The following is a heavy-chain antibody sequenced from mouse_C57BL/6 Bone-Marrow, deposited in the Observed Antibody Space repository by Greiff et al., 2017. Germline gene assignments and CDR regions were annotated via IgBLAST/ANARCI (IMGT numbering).Heavy chain of an antibody. V-gene: IGHV1-56*01. CDR1: GYTFTSHW. CDR3: ASDYYYGSSYFYY. CDR2: IFPGSGSP. J-gene: IGHJ2*01. Sequence: VQLQQSGPELVRPGASVKISCKAPGYTFTSHWMQWVRQRPGQGLEWIGEIFPGSGSPYYNEKFKGKATLTVATSSSTAYMQLSSLTSEDSAVYFCASDYYYGSSYFYYWGQGTTLTVSS. D-gene: IGHD1-1*01.